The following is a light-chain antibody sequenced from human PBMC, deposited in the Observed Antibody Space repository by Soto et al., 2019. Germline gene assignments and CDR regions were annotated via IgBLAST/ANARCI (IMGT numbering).Light chain of an antibody. V-gene: IGLV2-8*01. CDR2: EVS. Sequence: HSVLTEPPSASGSPGQSVTISCSGTSSDTGDYNYVSWYQQHPGKPPKLMIYEVSKRPSGVPDRFSGSKSGNTASLTVSGLQAEDEADYYCSSYAGSDNYVFGTGTKVTVL. CDR1: SSDTGDYNY. J-gene: IGLJ1*01. CDR3: SSYAGSDNYV.